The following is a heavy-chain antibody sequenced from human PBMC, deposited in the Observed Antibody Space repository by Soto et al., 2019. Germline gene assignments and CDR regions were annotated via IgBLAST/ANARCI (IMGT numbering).Heavy chain of an antibody. V-gene: IGHV4-31*03. J-gene: IGHJ3*02. CDR1: GGSISSGGYY. D-gene: IGHD2-2*01. CDR3: ARELFPSSPLRAVVVPAAKADAAFDI. CDR2: IYYSGST. Sequence: SETLSLTCTVSGGSISSGGYYWSWIRQHPGKGLEWIGYIYYSGSTYYNPSLKSRVTISVDTSKNQFSLKLSSVTAADTAVYYCARELFPSSPLRAVVVPAAKADAAFDIWGQGTMVTV.